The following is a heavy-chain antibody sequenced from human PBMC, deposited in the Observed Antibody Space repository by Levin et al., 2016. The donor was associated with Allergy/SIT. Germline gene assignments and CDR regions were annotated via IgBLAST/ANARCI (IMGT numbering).Heavy chain of an antibody. V-gene: IGHV3-23*01. CDR3: ARRVEMATITNWFDP. Sequence: GESLKISCAASGFTFSSYAMSWVRQAPGKGLEWVSAISGSGGSTYYADSVKGRFTISRDNAKNSLYLQMNSLRAEDTAVYYCARRVEMATITNWFDPWGQGTLVTVSS. CDR2: ISGSGGST. CDR1: GFTFSSYA. D-gene: IGHD5-24*01. J-gene: IGHJ5*02.